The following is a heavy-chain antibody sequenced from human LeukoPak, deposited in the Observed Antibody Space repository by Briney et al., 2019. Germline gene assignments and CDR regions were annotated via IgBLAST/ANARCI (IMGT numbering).Heavy chain of an antibody. J-gene: IGHJ4*02. CDR3: ARDPLDSSGYYPDY. Sequence: ASVKVSCKASGYTFTSYGISWVRQAPGQGLEWMGWISAYNGNTNYAQKLQGRVTMTRDTSTSTVYMELSSLRSEDTAVYYCARDPLDSSGYYPDYWGQGTLVTVSS. D-gene: IGHD3-22*01. V-gene: IGHV1-18*01. CDR1: GYTFTSYG. CDR2: ISAYNGNT.